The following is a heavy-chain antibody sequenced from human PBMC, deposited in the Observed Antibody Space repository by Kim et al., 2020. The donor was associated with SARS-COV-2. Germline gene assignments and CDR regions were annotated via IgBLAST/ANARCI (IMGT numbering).Heavy chain of an antibody. J-gene: IGHJ6*02. Sequence: GGSLRLSCAASGFTFSSYAMHWVRQAPGKGLEWVAVISYDGSNKYYADSVKGRFTISRDNSKNTLYLQMNSLRAEDTAVYYCAREGRDFDSSSWYPLYYYYYYGMDVWGQGTTVTVSS. CDR1: GFTFSSYA. D-gene: IGHD6-13*01. V-gene: IGHV3-30*04. CDR3: AREGRDFDSSSWYPLYYYYYYGMDV. CDR2: ISYDGSNK.